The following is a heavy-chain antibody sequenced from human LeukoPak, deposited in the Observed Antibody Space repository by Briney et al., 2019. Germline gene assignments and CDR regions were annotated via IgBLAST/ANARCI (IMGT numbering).Heavy chain of an antibody. V-gene: IGHV3-23*01. Sequence: GGSLRLSCAASGFTFSSYGMHWVRQAPGKGLEWVSSISGSGRSTYYADSVKGRFTFSRDNPKNTLYLQMNSLRAEDTAIYYCARGEQQWLIPFDNWGQGTLVTVSS. CDR3: ARGEQQWLIPFDN. CDR2: ISGSGRST. CDR1: GFTFSSYG. D-gene: IGHD6-19*01. J-gene: IGHJ4*02.